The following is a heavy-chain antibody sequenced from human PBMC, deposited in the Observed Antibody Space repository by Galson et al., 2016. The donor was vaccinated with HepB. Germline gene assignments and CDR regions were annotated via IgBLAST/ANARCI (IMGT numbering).Heavy chain of an antibody. V-gene: IGHV4-39*01. D-gene: IGHD3-16*01. CDR2: VYYAGNT. CDR1: GGSISDRLYY. CDR3: ARLHYDSGGGY. J-gene: IGHJ4*02. Sequence: SETLSLTCFVSGGSISDRLYYWAWLRQPPGKGLEWIATVYYAGNTYYTPSLNGRVTISLDASRSEFYLKLTSLTAADTAVYFCARLHYDSGGGYWGQGTLVTAS.